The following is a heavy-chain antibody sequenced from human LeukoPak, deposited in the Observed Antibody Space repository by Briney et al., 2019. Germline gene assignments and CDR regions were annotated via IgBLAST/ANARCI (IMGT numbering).Heavy chain of an antibody. CDR3: AKGARIAAAGIKGY. CDR2: ISWNSGSI. V-gene: IGHV3-9*01. D-gene: IGHD6-13*01. J-gene: IGHJ4*02. CDR1: GFTFDDYA. Sequence: GRSLRLSCAASGFTFDDYATHWVRHAPGKGLEWVSGISWNSGSIGYADSVKGRFTISRDNAKNSLYLQMNSLRAEDTALYYCAKGARIAAAGIKGYWGQGTLVTVSS.